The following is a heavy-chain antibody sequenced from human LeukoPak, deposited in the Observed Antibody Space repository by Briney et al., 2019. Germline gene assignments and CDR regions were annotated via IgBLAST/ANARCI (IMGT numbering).Heavy chain of an antibody. V-gene: IGHV3-30*18. J-gene: IGHJ3*02. CDR2: ISYDGDNK. CDR3: AKRGNSGYDLNDAFNI. D-gene: IGHD5-12*01. CDR1: GFTFSSYG. Sequence: GGSLRLSCAASGFTFSSYGMHWVRQAPGKGLEWVAVISYDGDNKYCADSVKGRFTISRDNSKNTLYLQMNSLRAEDTAVCYCAKRGNSGYDLNDAFNIWGQGTMVTVSS.